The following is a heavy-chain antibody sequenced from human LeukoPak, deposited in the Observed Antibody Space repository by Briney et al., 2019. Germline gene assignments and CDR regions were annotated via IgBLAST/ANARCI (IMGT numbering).Heavy chain of an antibody. J-gene: IGHJ4*02. CDR2: IYSGGST. V-gene: IGHV3-66*01. Sequence: GGSLRLSCAASGFTVSSNYMSWVRQAPGKGLEWVSVIYSGGSTYYADSVKGRFTISRDNSKNTLYLQMNSLRAEDTAVYYCARSVTTRYYFDYWGQGTLVTVSS. D-gene: IGHD4-17*01. CDR1: GFTVSSNY. CDR3: ARSVTTRYYFDY.